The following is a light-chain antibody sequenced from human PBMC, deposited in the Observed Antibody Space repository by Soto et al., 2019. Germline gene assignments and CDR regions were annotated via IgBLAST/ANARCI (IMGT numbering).Light chain of an antibody. Sequence: IPLTPSPAALSASVGDRVTITCRASQGIINNLAWYQQKPVKAPKLLIYGASTLQSGVPSRFGGSGSGTDFTLTVSSLQPEDFATYYCQQLFMSPPTFGPGTKVDIK. CDR1: QGIINN. CDR2: GAS. J-gene: IGKJ3*01. V-gene: IGKV1-9*01. CDR3: QQLFMSPPT.